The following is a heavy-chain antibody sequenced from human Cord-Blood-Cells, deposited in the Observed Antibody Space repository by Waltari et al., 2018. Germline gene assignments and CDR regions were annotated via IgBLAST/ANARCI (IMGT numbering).Heavy chain of an antibody. Sequence: EVQLVESGGGLVKPGGSLRLSCAASGFTFSNAWMSCVRQAPGKGLEWVGRIKSKTDGGTTDYAAPVKGRFTISRDESKNTLYLQMNSLKTEDTAVYYCTTYFSSGSYYFDYWGQGTLVTVSS. CDR1: GFTFSNAW. J-gene: IGHJ4*02. CDR3: TTYFSSGSYYFDY. CDR2: IKSKTDGGTT. D-gene: IGHD1-26*01. V-gene: IGHV3-15*01.